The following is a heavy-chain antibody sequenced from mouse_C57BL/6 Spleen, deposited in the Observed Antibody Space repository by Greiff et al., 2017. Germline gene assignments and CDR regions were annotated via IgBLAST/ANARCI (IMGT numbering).Heavy chain of an antibody. Sequence: EVQLQQSGPELVKPGASVKISCKASGYTFTDYYMNWVKQSHGKSLEWIGDINPNNGGTSYNQKFKGKATLTVDKSSSTAYMELRSLTSEDSAVYYCARERLGWDYFDYWGQGTTLTVSS. D-gene: IGHD3-2*02. CDR1: GYTFTDYY. CDR2: INPNNGGT. J-gene: IGHJ2*01. V-gene: IGHV1-26*01. CDR3: ARERLGWDYFDY.